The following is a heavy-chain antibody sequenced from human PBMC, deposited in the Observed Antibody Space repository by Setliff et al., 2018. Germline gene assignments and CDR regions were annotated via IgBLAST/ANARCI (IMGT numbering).Heavy chain of an antibody. Sequence: ASVKVSCKASGYTFTSYGITWVRQAPGQGLEWMGGIIPNFRTTSYAQKFQGRVTISTDESTMTAYMELNSLRPEDTAMYYCARADYIRYFYMDAWGKGTTVTVSS. CDR1: GYTFTSYG. D-gene: IGHD4-4*01. V-gene: IGHV1-69*05. J-gene: IGHJ6*03. CDR3: ARADYIRYFYMDA. CDR2: IIPNFRTT.